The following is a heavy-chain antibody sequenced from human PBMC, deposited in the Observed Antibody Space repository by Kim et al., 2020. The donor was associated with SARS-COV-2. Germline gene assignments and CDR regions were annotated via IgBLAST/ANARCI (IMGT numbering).Heavy chain of an antibody. CDR3: ARVRTYDYVWGSYPQRGWFDP. Sequence: GGSLRLSCAASGFTFSSYWMSWVRQAPGKGLEWVANIKQDGSEKYYVDSVKGRFTISRDNAKNSLYLQMNSLRAEDTAVYYCARVRTYDYVWGSYPQRGWFDPWGQGTLVTVSS. CDR2: IKQDGSEK. CDR1: GFTFSSYW. J-gene: IGHJ5*02. D-gene: IGHD3-16*02. V-gene: IGHV3-7*01.